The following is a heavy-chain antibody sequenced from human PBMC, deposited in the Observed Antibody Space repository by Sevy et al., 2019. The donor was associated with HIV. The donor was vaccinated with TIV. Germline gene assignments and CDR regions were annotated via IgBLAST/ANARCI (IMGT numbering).Heavy chain of an antibody. CDR1: GGSISSGGYY. Sequence: SENLSLTCTVSGGSISSGGYYCSWIRQHPGKGLEWIGYIYYSGSTYYNPSLKSRVTISVDTSKNQFALKLSSVTAADTALYYCARADTISRVFTPDAFDIWGQGTLVTVSS. D-gene: IGHD3-3*01. CDR2: IYYSGST. J-gene: IGHJ3*02. CDR3: ARADTISRVFTPDAFDI. V-gene: IGHV4-31*03.